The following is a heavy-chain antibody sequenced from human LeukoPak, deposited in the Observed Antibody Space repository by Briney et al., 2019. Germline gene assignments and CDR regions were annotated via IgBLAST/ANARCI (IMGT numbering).Heavy chain of an antibody. V-gene: IGHV3-23*01. CDR1: GFTFSSYA. CDR3: AKEYYYDSSGYRGVYFDY. D-gene: IGHD3-22*01. Sequence: GGSLRLSCAASGFTFSSYAMSWVRQAPGKGLEWVSAISGSGGSTYYADSVKGRFTISRDNSKNALYLQMNSLRAEDTAVYYCAKEYYYDSSGYRGVYFDYWGQGTLVTVSS. J-gene: IGHJ4*02. CDR2: ISGSGGST.